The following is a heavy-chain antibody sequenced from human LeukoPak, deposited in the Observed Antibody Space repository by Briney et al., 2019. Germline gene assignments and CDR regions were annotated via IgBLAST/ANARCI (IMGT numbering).Heavy chain of an antibody. CDR3: ARDGDGDYVFSYYFDY. V-gene: IGHV3-30*04. CDR2: ISYDESNT. Sequence: PGGSLRLSCAASGFTFSSYAMHWVRQAPGKGLEWVALISYDESNTFYADSVKGRFTISRDNSKNTLYLQMNSLRVEDTAVYYCARDGDGDYVFSYYFDYWGQGTLVTVSS. J-gene: IGHJ4*02. CDR1: GFTFSSYA. D-gene: IGHD4-17*01.